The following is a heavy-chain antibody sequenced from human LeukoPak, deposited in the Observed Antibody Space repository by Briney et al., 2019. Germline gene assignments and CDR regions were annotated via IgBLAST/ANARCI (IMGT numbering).Heavy chain of an antibody. CDR2: IYYSGST. Sequence: HSETLSLTCTVSGGSISSSSYYWGWIRQPPGKGLEWIGSIYYSGSTYYNPSLKSRVTISVDTSKNQFSLKLSSVTAADTAVYYCARHPGPITAAGRVNWFDPWGQGTLVTVSS. V-gene: IGHV4-39*01. J-gene: IGHJ5*02. CDR3: ARHPGPITAAGRVNWFDP. CDR1: GGSISSSSYY. D-gene: IGHD6-13*01.